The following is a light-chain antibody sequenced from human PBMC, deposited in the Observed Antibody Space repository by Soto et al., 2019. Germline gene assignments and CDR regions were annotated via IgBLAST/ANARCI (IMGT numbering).Light chain of an antibody. CDR3: QHYNSYPWT. Sequence: EIVLTQSPATLSLSPGERATLSCRASQSVSSYLAWYQQKPGQAPRLLIYDASNRATGIPARFSGSGSGTEFTLTISSLQPDDFATYYCQHYNSYPWTFGQGTRLEIK. CDR2: DAS. J-gene: IGKJ5*01. CDR1: QSVSSY. V-gene: IGKV3-11*01.